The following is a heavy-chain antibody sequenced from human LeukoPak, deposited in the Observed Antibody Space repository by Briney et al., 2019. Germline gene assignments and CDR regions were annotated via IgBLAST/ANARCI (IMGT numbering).Heavy chain of an antibody. CDR2: IHPNSGDT. CDR3: ARDHNWGPDY. CDR1: GYSFTDHF. Sequence: ASVQVSCKASGYSFTDHFLHWLRQAPGQGLEWMGWIHPNSGDTNYAQRFQGRVSPTRDTSISTAYMELSGLRSDDTAVYYCARDHNWGPDYWGQGTLVSVSS. J-gene: IGHJ4*02. D-gene: IGHD7-27*01. V-gene: IGHV1-2*02.